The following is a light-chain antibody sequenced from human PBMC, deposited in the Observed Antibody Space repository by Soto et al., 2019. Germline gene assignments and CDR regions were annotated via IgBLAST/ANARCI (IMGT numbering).Light chain of an antibody. J-gene: IGLJ1*01. CDR1: SSDVGGYNY. CDR3: SSYSSSSTLYV. CDR2: EVS. V-gene: IGLV2-14*01. Sequence: QSVLTQPASGSGSPGQSITISCTGTSSDVGGYNYVSWFQQHPGKAPKLMIFEVSDRPSGISNRFSGSKSGNTASLTISGLQAEDEADYYCSSYSSSSTLYVFGTGTKLTVL.